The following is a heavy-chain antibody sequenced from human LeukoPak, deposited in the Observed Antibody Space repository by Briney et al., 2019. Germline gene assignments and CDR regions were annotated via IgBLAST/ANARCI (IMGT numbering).Heavy chain of an antibody. CDR2: ISWNSGSI. CDR3: ARDHYFDSGAYYAN. V-gene: IGHV3-9*01. Sequence: TGGSLRLSCAASGFTFDDYAMHWVRQAPGKGLEWVSGISWNSGSIGYADSVKGRFTISRDNAKNSLYLQMNSLRAEDTAVYYCARDHYFDSGAYYANWGQGILVTVSS. D-gene: IGHD3-22*01. CDR1: GFTFDDYA. J-gene: IGHJ4*02.